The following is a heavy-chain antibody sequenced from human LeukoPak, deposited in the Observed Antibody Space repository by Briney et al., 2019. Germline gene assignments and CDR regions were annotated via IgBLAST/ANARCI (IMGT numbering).Heavy chain of an antibody. Sequence: PSETLSLTCAVYGGSFSGYYWSWIRQPPGKGLEWIGEINHGGSTNYNPSLKSRVTISVDTSKNQFSLKLSSVTAADTAVYYCARIRYYYDSSGPADDAFDIWGQGTMVTVSS. CDR3: ARIRYYYDSSGPADDAFDI. D-gene: IGHD3-22*01. CDR2: INHGGST. CDR1: GGSFSGYY. J-gene: IGHJ3*02. V-gene: IGHV4-34*01.